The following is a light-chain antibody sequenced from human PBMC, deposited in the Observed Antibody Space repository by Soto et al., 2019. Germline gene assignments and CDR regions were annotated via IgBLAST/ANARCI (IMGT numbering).Light chain of an antibody. Sequence: EVVLTQSQATLSSSPGERATLSCRASQSIDTYLAWYQQKPGQAPRLLIYDASDRATGIPARFSGSGSGTAFTLTISGLEPEDFALYYCQQRYNWPLTFGGGTKVDIK. CDR3: QQRYNWPLT. V-gene: IGKV3-11*01. CDR2: DAS. CDR1: QSIDTY. J-gene: IGKJ4*01.